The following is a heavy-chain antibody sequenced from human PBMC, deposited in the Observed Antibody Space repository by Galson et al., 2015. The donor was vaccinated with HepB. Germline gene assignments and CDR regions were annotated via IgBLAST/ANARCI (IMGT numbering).Heavy chain of an antibody. CDR1: GYTFTSYG. D-gene: IGHD3-3*01. V-gene: IGHV1-18*04. CDR3: ARDDFWSGYYSRRNGMDV. CDR2: ISAYNGNT. Sequence: SVKVSCKASGYTFTSYGISWVRQAPGQGLEWMGWISAYNGNTNYAQKLQGRVTMTTDTSTSTAYMELRSLRSDDTAVYYCARDDFWSGYYSRRNGMDVWGQGTTVTVSS. J-gene: IGHJ6*02.